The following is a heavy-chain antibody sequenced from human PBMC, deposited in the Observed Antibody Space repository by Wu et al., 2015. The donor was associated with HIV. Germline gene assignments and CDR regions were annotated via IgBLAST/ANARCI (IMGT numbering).Heavy chain of an antibody. CDR2: INHRGGT. Sequence: QVQLQQWGAGLLKPSETLSLTCAVYGGSFKDYYWSWIRQPPGKGLEWIGEINHRGGTNYNPSLESRFTISVDTSKNQFSLKLNSVTAADRAVYYCARGVFEQQRGGYYYYMDVWGKGTTVTVSS. CDR1: GGSFKDYY. D-gene: IGHD6-13*01. J-gene: IGHJ6*03. V-gene: IGHV4-34*01. CDR3: ARGVFEQQRGGYYYYMDV.